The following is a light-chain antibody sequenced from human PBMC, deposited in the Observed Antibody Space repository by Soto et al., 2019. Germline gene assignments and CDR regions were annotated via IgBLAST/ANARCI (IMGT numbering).Light chain of an antibody. J-gene: IGKJ1*01. Sequence: IVFSQSPGTLSLSQGERATLSCRASRSVSSSYLAWYQQKPGQAPRLLIYGASSRATGIPDRFSGSGSGTDFTLTISRLEPEDFAVYYCHQYDSWTFGQGTKVDIK. CDR3: HQYDSWT. V-gene: IGKV3-20*01. CDR1: RSVSSSY. CDR2: GAS.